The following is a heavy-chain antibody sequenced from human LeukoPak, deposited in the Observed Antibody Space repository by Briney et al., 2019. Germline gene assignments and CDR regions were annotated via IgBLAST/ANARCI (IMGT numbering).Heavy chain of an antibody. V-gene: IGHV4-59*08. CDR1: GGSISSYY. CDR2: IYHSGST. J-gene: IGHJ3*02. Sequence: SETLSLTCTVSGGSISSYYWSWIRQPPGKGLEWIGSIYHSGSTYYNPSLKSRVTISVDTSKNQFSLKLSSVTAADTAVYYCARVASSYKNKDAFDIWGQGTMVTVSS. D-gene: IGHD5-24*01. CDR3: ARVASSYKNKDAFDI.